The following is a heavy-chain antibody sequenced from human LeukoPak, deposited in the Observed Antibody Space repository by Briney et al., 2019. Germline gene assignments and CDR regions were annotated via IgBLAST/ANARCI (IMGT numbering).Heavy chain of an antibody. J-gene: IGHJ6*03. D-gene: IGHD6-6*01. CDR3: ARERVTTRPAYYYYMDV. CDR1: GGSISSHY. V-gene: IGHV4-59*11. CDR2: IYYSGST. Sequence: SETLSLTCTVSGGSISSHYWSWIRQPPGKGLEWIGYIYYSGSTNYNPSLKSRATISVDTSKNQFSLKLSSVTAADTAVYYCARERVTTRPAYYYYMDVWGKGTTVTVSS.